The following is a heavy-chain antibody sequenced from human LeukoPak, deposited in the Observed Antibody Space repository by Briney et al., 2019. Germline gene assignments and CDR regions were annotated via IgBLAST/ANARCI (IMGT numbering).Heavy chain of an antibody. Sequence: GGSLRLSCAASGFTFSSYAMSWVRQAPGKGLEWVSAISGSGGSTYYADSVKGRFTISRDNSKNTLYLQMNSLRAEDTAVYYCANALRGYSGYDFYYFDYWGQGTLVTVSS. CDR3: ANALRGYSGYDFYYFDY. CDR2: ISGSGGST. J-gene: IGHJ4*02. V-gene: IGHV3-23*01. D-gene: IGHD5-12*01. CDR1: GFTFSSYA.